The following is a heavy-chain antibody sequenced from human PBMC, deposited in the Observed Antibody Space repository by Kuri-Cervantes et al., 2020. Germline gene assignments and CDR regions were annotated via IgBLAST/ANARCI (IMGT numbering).Heavy chain of an antibody. J-gene: IGHJ4*02. D-gene: IGHD2-8*02. V-gene: IGHV3-7*01. Sequence: ETLSLTCTVSGGSISSSSYYWGWVRQGPGKGLEWVASIKEDGSENSYVDSVKGRFTISRDNAKNSLYLQMNSLRVEDTAVYYCANDGLGGVGIDHWGQGTLVTVSS. CDR2: IKEDGSEN. CDR3: ANDGLGGVGIDH. CDR1: GGSISSSSYY.